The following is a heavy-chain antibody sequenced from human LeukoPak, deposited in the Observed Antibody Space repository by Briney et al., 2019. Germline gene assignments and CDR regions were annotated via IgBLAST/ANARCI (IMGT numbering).Heavy chain of an antibody. CDR3: ARVSVRYCSSTSCAYFDY. D-gene: IGHD2-2*01. Sequence: SETLSLTCAVYGGSFSGYYWSWIRRPPGKGLEWIGEINHSGSTNYNPSLKSRVTISVDTSKNQFSLKLSSVTAADTAVYYCARVSVRYCSSTSCAYFDYWGQGTLVTVSS. CDR1: GGSFSGYY. J-gene: IGHJ4*02. V-gene: IGHV4-34*01. CDR2: INHSGST.